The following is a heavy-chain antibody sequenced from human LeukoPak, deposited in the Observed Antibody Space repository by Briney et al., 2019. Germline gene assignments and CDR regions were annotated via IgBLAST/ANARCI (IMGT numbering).Heavy chain of an antibody. V-gene: IGHV3-73*01. CDR1: GFTFSGSA. CDR2: IRVKSNSYAT. CDR3: TRAYDYGDYRRFDP. Sequence: PGGSLRLSCAASGFTFSGSAIHWVRQASGKGLEWVGRIRVKSNSYATAYAASVKGRFTISRDDSKNTAYLLLSRLKVEDTAIYYCTRAYDYGDYRRFDPWGQGTLVTVSS. D-gene: IGHD4-17*01. J-gene: IGHJ5*02.